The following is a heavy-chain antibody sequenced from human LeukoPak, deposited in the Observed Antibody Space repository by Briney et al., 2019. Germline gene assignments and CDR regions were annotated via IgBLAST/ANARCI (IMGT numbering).Heavy chain of an antibody. V-gene: IGHV4-59*02. J-gene: IGHJ3*02. D-gene: IGHD6-6*01. CDR1: GHPVRGYY. Sequence: AETLSLPRILSGHPVRGYYWLWMRQPPAKGGEWIGYTHQCGNTLYNPSLKSRVTISVDTSKNQFSLKLSSVTAADTAVYYCARGASEQLVQGDAFDIWGQGTMVTVSS. CDR2: THQCGNT. CDR3: ARGASEQLVQGDAFDI.